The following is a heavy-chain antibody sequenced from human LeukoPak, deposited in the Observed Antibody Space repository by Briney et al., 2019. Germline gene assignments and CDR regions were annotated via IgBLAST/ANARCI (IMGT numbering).Heavy chain of an antibody. CDR1: GYTFTGYY. V-gene: IGHV1-2*02. CDR2: INPNSGGT. Sequence: ASVKVSCKASGYTFTGYYMHWVRQAPGQGLEWMGWINPNSGGTNYAQKFQGRVTMTRDTSISTAYMELSRLRSDDTAVYYCARALCSGGGCYAEIDYWGQGTLVTVSS. J-gene: IGHJ4*02. CDR3: ARALCSGGGCYAEIDY. D-gene: IGHD2-15*01.